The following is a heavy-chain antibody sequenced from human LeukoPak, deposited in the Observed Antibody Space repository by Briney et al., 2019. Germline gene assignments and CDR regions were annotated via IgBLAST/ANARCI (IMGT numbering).Heavy chain of an antibody. D-gene: IGHD5-18*01. CDR1: GYTFTGYY. Sequence: ASVKVSCKASGYTFTGYYMHWVRQAPGQGLEWMGWINPNSGDTNYAQKFQGWVTMTRDTSINTAYMELSRLRSDDTAVYYCARDRSPAPGRSYGRGHFDYWGQGTLVTVSS. J-gene: IGHJ4*02. CDR2: INPNSGDT. V-gene: IGHV1-2*04. CDR3: ARDRSPAPGRSYGRGHFDY.